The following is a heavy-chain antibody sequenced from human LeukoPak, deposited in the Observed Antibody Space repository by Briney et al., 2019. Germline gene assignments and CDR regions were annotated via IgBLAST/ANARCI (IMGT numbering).Heavy chain of an antibody. CDR2: ISSSGSTI. D-gene: IGHD2-15*01. V-gene: IGHV3-11*04. Sequence: GGSLRLSCAASGFTFSDYYMSWIRQAPGKGLEWVSYISSSGSTIYYADSVKGRFTISRDNAKNSLYLQMNSLRAEDTAVYYCARDWVVVADDAFDIWGQGTMVTVSS. CDR3: ARDWVVVADDAFDI. CDR1: GFTFSDYY. J-gene: IGHJ3*02.